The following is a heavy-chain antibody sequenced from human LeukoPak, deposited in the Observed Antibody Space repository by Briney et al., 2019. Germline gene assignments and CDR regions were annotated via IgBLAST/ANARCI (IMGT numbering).Heavy chain of an antibody. D-gene: IGHD3-3*01. Sequence: PSETLSLTCTVSGGSISSSSYYWGWIRQPPGKGLEWIGSIYYSGSTYYNPSLKSRVTISVDTSKNQFSLKLSSVTAADTAVYYCARGRYYDFWSGYLQINWGQGTLVTVSS. CDR1: GGSISSSSYY. V-gene: IGHV4-39*07. CDR3: ARGRYYDFWSGYLQIN. CDR2: IYYSGST. J-gene: IGHJ4*02.